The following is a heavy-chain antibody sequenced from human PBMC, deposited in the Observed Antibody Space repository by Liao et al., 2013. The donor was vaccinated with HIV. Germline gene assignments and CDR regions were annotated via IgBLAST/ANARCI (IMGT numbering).Heavy chain of an antibody. CDR2: IYYSGST. CDR1: GGSISTYY. J-gene: IGHJ6*03. CDR3: ARVTPYYDFWSGYYSVTYMDV. Sequence: QVQLQESGPGLVKPSETLSLTCTVSGGSISTYYWSWIRQPPGKGLEWIGYIYYSGSTYYNPSLKSRVTISVDTSKNLFSLKLSSVTAADTAVYYCARVTPYYDFWSGYYSVTYMDVWGKGTTVTVSS. D-gene: IGHD3-3*01. V-gene: IGHV4-59*01.